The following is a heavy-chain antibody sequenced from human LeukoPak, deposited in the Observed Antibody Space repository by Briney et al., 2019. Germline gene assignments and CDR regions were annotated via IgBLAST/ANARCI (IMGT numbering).Heavy chain of an antibody. V-gene: IGHV1-3*01. CDR1: GYTFTKYA. Sequence: ASVKVSCKASGYTFTKYAIHWVRQAPGQRPEWMGWINAGNGNTKYSQKFQGRVTITRDTSASTAYMELSSLRSEDTALYYCARGSSGYPHYFDYWGQGSLVTVSS. D-gene: IGHD3-22*01. CDR2: INAGNGNT. CDR3: ARGSSGYPHYFDY. J-gene: IGHJ4*02.